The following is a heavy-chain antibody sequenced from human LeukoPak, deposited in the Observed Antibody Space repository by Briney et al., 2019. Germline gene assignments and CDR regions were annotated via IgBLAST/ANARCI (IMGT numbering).Heavy chain of an antibody. V-gene: IGHV3-15*01. CDR1: GFTFSNAW. J-gene: IGHJ5*02. Sequence: GGSLRLPCAASGFTFSNAWMSWVRQAPGKGLEWVGRIKSKTDGGTTDYAAPVKGRFTISRDDSKNTLYLQMNSLKTEDTAVYYCTTEVVVVVAATNWFDPWGQGTLVTVSS. CDR3: TTEVVVVVAATNWFDP. D-gene: IGHD2-15*01. CDR2: IKSKTDGGTT.